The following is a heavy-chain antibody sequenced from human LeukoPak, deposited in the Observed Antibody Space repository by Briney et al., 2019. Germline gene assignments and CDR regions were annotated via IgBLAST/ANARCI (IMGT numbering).Heavy chain of an antibody. J-gene: IGHJ4*02. CDR2: IFYSGRT. V-gene: IGHV4-39*07. Sequence: SETLSLTCTVSGGSLSSSTYYWGWVRQPPGKGLEGLGSIFYSGRTYYNPSLKSRVTMSVDTSKTQFSLRLSSVNAADTAVYYCARDILATSIAAPYYWGQGTLVTVSS. CDR3: ARDILATSIAAPYY. D-gene: IGHD6-13*01. CDR1: GGSLSSSTYY.